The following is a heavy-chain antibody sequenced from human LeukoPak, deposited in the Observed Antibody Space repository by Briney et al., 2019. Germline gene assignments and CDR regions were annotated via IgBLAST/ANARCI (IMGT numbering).Heavy chain of an antibody. CDR1: GGSISSHY. CDR2: IYTSGST. V-gene: IGHV4-4*07. Sequence: PSETLSLTCTVSGGSISSHYWSWIRQPAGKGLEWIGRIYTSGSTNCNPSLKSRVTMSVDTSKNQFSLKLSSVTAADTAVYYCARDSVVTMTRKNPDAFDIWGQGTMVTVSS. J-gene: IGHJ3*02. D-gene: IGHD3-22*01. CDR3: ARDSVVTMTRKNPDAFDI.